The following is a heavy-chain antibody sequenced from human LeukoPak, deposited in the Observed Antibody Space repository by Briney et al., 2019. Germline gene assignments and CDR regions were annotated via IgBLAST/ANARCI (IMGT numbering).Heavy chain of an antibody. CDR3: AREILAPGKTHDY. J-gene: IGHJ4*02. CDR1: GFTFSNYW. CDR2: INDDGSAT. V-gene: IGHV3-74*01. Sequence: GGSLRLSCAASGFTFSNYWMHWVRQVPGKGLVWVSRINDDGSATFYSDSVKGRFTISRDNAKNTLFLQMSSLRAEDTAVYFCAREILAPGKTHDYWGQGTLVTVSS.